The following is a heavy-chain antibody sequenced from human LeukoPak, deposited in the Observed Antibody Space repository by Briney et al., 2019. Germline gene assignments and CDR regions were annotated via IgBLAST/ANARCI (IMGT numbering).Heavy chain of an antibody. D-gene: IGHD1-26*01. CDR1: GFTFSNYV. V-gene: IGHV3-11*06. Sequence: NPGGSLRLSCAASGFTFSNYVMSWIRQAPGKGLEWVSYISSSSSYTNYADSVKGRFTISRDNAKNSLYLQMNSLRAEDTAVYYCARLSGTYGMDVWGQGTTVTVSS. CDR3: ARLSGTYGMDV. J-gene: IGHJ6*02. CDR2: ISSSSSYT.